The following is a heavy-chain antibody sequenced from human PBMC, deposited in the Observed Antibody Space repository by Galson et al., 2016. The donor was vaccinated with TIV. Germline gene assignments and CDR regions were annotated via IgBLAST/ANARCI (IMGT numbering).Heavy chain of an antibody. D-gene: IGHD2-21*02. V-gene: IGHV1-2*04. CDR1: GYSFTDYY. J-gene: IGHJ5*02. Sequence: SVKVSCKASGYSFTDYYIHWVRQAPGQGLEWMGWINPSSGGTFYAQRFQDWVTMTRDTSISTTYMDLSRLRPNDTAVYYCARGKSDSRGSDPWSQGTLVTVSS. CDR2: INPSSGGT. CDR3: ARGKSDSRGSDP.